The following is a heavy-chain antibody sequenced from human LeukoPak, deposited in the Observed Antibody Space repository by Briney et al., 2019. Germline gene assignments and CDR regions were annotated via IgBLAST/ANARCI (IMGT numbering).Heavy chain of an antibody. D-gene: IGHD2-15*01. V-gene: IGHV1-18*01. CDR2: ISAYNGNR. Sequence: ASVTVSCKASGGTFSSYAISWVRQAPGQGLEWMGWISAYNGNRNYAQKVEGRVTMTTDTSTNTAYMELRSLRSDDTALYYCARGYCSGGSCYWFDPWGQGTLVTVSS. CDR1: GGTFSSYA. CDR3: ARGYCSGGSCYWFDP. J-gene: IGHJ5*02.